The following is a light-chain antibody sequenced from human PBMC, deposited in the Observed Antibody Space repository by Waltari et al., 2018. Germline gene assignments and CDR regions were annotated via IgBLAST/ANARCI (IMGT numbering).Light chain of an antibody. CDR1: QDVSKW. Sequence: DIQMTQSPSSVSAPVGDRVTITCRASQDVSKWLAWYQQKPGKAPKLLMYAASSLQSGVPPRFSGSGSGTDFTLTINSLQREDFATYYCQQSNSFPWTFGHGTKVEI. CDR2: AAS. J-gene: IGKJ1*01. CDR3: QQSNSFPWT. V-gene: IGKV1-12*01.